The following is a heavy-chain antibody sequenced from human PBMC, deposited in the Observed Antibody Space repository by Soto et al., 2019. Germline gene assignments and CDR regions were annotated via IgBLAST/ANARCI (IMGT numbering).Heavy chain of an antibody. V-gene: IGHV3-30*18. J-gene: IGHJ4*02. CDR1: GFTFSSYG. CDR3: AKDHLRYFDRLPKWTTAADY. Sequence: GGSLRLSCAASGFTFSSYGMHWVRQAPGKGLEWVAVISYDGSNKYYADSVKGRFTISRDNSKNTLYLQMNSLRAEDTAVYYCAKDHLRYFDRLPKWTTAADYWGQGTPVTVSS. CDR2: ISYDGSNK. D-gene: IGHD3-9*01.